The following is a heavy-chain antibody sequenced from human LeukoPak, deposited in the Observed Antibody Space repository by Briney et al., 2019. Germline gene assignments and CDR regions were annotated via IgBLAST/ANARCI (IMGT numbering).Heavy chain of an antibody. V-gene: IGHV3-23*01. J-gene: IGHJ6*04. D-gene: IGHD3-10*02. CDR3: AELGITMIGGV. CDR2: ISGSGGNT. Sequence: GGSLRLSCAASGFTFSSYGMSWVRQAPGKGLEWVSAISGSGGNTYYADSVKGRFTISRDNSKNMLYLQMNSLRAEDTAVYYCAELGITMIGGVWGKGTTVTISS. CDR1: GFTFSSYG.